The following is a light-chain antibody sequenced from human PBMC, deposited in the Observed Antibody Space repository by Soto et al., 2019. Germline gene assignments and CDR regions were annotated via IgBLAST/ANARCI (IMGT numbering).Light chain of an antibody. J-gene: IGLJ2*01. CDR1: SSDVGAFNR. CDR2: EVS. CDR3: NSKIDSPPV. V-gene: IGLV2-18*02. Sequence: QSPLTQPPSVSGSPGQSVTISCTGTSSDVGAFNRVSWYQQSPGTAPKLLIYEVSNRPSGVPDRFSGSKSGNTASLTISGLQAEDEADYYCNSKIDSPPVFGGGTKLTVL.